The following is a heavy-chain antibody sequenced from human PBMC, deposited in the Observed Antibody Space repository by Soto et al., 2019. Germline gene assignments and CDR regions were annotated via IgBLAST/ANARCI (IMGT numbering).Heavy chain of an antibody. Sequence: GGSLRLSCAASGFTLSSYWMSWVRQAPGKGLEWVANIKQDGSEKYYVDSVKGRFTISRDNAKNSLYLQMNSLRVEDTAVYYCASAFGGWPPDSWGQGTLVTVSS. D-gene: IGHD6-19*01. CDR2: IKQDGSEK. CDR1: GFTLSSYW. CDR3: ASAFGGWPPDS. V-gene: IGHV3-7*03. J-gene: IGHJ4*02.